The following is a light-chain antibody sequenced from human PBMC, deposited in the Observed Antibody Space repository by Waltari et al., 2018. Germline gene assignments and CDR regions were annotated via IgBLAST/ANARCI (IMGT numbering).Light chain of an antibody. CDR3: QQRRNWPPT. CDR1: QSVDDY. V-gene: IGKV3-11*01. Sequence: VLTQSPATLSLSPGERATLSCRASQSVDDYMAWYQQKPGQSPRLLIYDASNRGTGIPIRVGGSGFGTDFTLTISSLEPDDFAHYYCQQRRNWPPTFGQGTKVENK. J-gene: IGKJ1*01. CDR2: DAS.